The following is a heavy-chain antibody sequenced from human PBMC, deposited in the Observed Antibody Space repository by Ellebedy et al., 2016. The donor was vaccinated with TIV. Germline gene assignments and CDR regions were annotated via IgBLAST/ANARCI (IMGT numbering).Heavy chain of an antibody. J-gene: IGHJ4*02. D-gene: IGHD3/OR15-3a*01. CDR2: SYSGGST. Sequence: GESLKISCVASGFSVSTNYMSWVRQAPGKGLEWVAASYSGGSTYYADFVKGRFTFSSDTSKTTLSFQMNNLRAEDTAVYYCAKGTFGRGRSGSLDSWGQGTLVTVSS. V-gene: IGHV3-66*01. CDR3: AKGTFGRGRSGSLDS. CDR1: GFSVSTNY.